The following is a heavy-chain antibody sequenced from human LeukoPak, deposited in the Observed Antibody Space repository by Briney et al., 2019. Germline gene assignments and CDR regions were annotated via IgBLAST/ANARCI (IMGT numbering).Heavy chain of an antibody. CDR1: GGSFSGYY. CDR3: ARGRVTIAAAGTWSGGYFDY. CDR2: INHSGST. Sequence: ASETLSLNCAVYGGSFSGYYWSWIRQPPGKGLEWIGEINHSGSTNYNPSLKSRVTISVDTSKNQFSLKLSSVTAADTAVYYCARGRVTIAAAGTWSGGYFDYWGQGTLVTVSS. J-gene: IGHJ4*02. D-gene: IGHD6-13*01. V-gene: IGHV4-34*01.